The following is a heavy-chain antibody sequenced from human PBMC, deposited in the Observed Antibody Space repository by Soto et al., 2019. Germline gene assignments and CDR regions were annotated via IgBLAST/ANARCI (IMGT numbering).Heavy chain of an antibody. Sequence: GGSLRLSCAASGFTFSSYGMHWVRQAPGKGLEWVAVISYDGSNKYYADSVKGRFTISRDNSKNTLYLQMNSLRAEDTAVYYCAKDGQDYGDYLPIYSYYMDVWGKGTTVTVSS. D-gene: IGHD4-17*01. V-gene: IGHV3-30*18. J-gene: IGHJ6*03. CDR1: GFTFSSYG. CDR3: AKDGQDYGDYLPIYSYYMDV. CDR2: ISYDGSNK.